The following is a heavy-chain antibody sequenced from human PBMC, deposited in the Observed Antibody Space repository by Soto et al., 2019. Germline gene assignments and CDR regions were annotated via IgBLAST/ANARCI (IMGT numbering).Heavy chain of an antibody. J-gene: IGHJ4*02. CDR2: IGTAGDT. CDR1: GFTFSCFD. V-gene: IGHV3-13*01. CDR3: ARGQEVGAHFFDS. Sequence: EGSLRLSCEASGFTFSCFDMHWVRQPTGKGLEWVSTIGTAGDTYYAVSVKGRFTISRDNAKNSLSLQMNSLRAGDTAVYFCARGQEVGAHFFDSWGQGTQVTVSS. D-gene: IGHD2-15*01.